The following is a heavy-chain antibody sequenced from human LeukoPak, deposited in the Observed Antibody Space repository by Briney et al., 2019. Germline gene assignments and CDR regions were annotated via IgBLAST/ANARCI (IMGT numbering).Heavy chain of an antibody. CDR2: ISAYNGNT. CDR1: GYTFTSYG. D-gene: IGHD5-12*01. V-gene: IGHV1-18*01. CDR3: ARGGGSDSLGI. Sequence: ASVKVSCKASGYTFTSYGISWVRQAPGQGLEWMGWISAYNGNTNYAQKFQGRVTMTRDTSISTAYMELSRLRSDDTAVYYCARGGGSDSLGIWGQGTLVTVSS. J-gene: IGHJ4*02.